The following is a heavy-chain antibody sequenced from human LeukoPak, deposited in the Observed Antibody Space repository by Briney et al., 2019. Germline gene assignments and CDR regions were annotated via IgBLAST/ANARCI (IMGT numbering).Heavy chain of an antibody. CDR1: GFTFSSYS. J-gene: IGHJ4*02. D-gene: IGHD2-21*01. CDR2: IKNKGEGETT. V-gene: IGHV3-15*01. CDR3: TADDARWIAPFDY. Sequence: TSGGSLRLSCAASGFTFSSYSMNWVRQAPGKGLEWVARIKNKGEGETTDYIAPVKGRFTISRDDSTNTLDLQMNSLKTDDTAVYYCTADDARWIAPFDYWGQGTLVTVSS.